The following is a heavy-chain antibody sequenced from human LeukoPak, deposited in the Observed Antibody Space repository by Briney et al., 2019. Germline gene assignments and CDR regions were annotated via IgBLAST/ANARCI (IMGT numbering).Heavy chain of an antibody. Sequence: GGSLRLSCAASGFDFDDYGMSWVRQAPGKGLEWVSGINWSGGSTGYGDSVKGRFTISRDKTSLFLQMNSLRAEDTALYYRARGYLNNDVHPHAFDIWGQGTLVTVSS. CDR2: INWSGGST. J-gene: IGHJ3*02. D-gene: IGHD3-10*02. CDR3: ARGYLNNDVHPHAFDI. CDR1: GFDFDDYG. V-gene: IGHV3-20*04.